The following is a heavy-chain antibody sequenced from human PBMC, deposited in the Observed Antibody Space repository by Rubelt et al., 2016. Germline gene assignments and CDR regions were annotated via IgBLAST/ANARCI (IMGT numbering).Heavy chain of an antibody. V-gene: IGHV4-59*12. CDR1: GDSISTYY. D-gene: IGHD5/OR15-5a*01. Sequence: QVQLQESGPGLVKPSETLSLTCTVSGDSISTYYWSWIRQPPGKGLECIGYIYDSGGTTYNPSLKSRVTISVDTSKNQFSLKLSSVTAADTAVYYCARVPSSICAFDIWGQGTMVTVSS. CDR3: ARVPSSICAFDI. CDR2: IYDSGGT. J-gene: IGHJ3*02.